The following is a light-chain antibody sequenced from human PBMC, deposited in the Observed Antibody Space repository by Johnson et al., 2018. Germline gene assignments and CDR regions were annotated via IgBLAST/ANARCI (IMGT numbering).Light chain of an antibody. Sequence: QSVLTQPPSVSAAPGQKVTISCSGSSSNIGNNYVSWYQQLPGTAPKLLIYENNKRPSGIPDRFSGSKSGTSATLGITGLQTGDEADYSCGTWDSSRSAGNVFGTGTKVTVL. J-gene: IGLJ1*01. CDR2: ENN. CDR1: SSNIGNNY. V-gene: IGLV1-51*02. CDR3: GTWDSSRSAGNV.